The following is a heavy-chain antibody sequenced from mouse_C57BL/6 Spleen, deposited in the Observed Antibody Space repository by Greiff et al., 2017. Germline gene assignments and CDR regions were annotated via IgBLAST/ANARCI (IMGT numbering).Heavy chain of an antibody. D-gene: IGHD1-1*01. Sequence: HLVESGGGLVQPGGSLKLSCAASGFTFSDYYMYWVRQTPEQRLEWVAYISNGGGSTYYPDTVKGRFTFSRDNAKNTLYLQMSRLKSEDTAMYYCARQLPECYDSSYADYYALDYWGQGTSVTVSS. J-gene: IGHJ4*01. V-gene: IGHV5-12*01. CDR1: GFTFSDYY. CDR2: ISNGGGST. CDR3: ARQLPECYDSSYADYYALDY.